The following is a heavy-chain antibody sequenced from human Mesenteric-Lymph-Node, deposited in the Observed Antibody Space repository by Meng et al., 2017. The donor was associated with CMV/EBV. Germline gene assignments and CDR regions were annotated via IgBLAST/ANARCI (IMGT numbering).Heavy chain of an antibody. J-gene: IGHJ6*02. CDR1: GFTFSNAW. CDR3: TTGYCSSTSCRDYYYYGMDV. Sequence: GGSLKISCAASGFTFSNAWMSWVRQAPGKGLEWVGRIKSKTDGGTTDYAAPVKGRFTISRDDSKNTLYLQMNSLKTEDTAVYYCTTGYCSSTSCRDYYYYGMDVWGQGTTVTVSS. V-gene: IGHV3-15*01. D-gene: IGHD2-2*01. CDR2: IKSKTDGGTT.